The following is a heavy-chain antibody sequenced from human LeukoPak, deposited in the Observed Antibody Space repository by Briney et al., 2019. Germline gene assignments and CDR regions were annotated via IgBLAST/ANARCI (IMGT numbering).Heavy chain of an antibody. D-gene: IGHD6-19*01. CDR2: IIPIFGTA. V-gene: IGHV1-69*13. Sequence: ASVKVSCKASGGTFSSYAISWVRQAPGQGLEWMGGIIPIFGTANYAQRFQGRVTITADESTSTAYKELSSLRSEDTAVYYCARGDSSGWYGDYYYGMDVWGQGTTVTVSS. CDR1: GGTFSSYA. CDR3: ARGDSSGWYGDYYYGMDV. J-gene: IGHJ6*02.